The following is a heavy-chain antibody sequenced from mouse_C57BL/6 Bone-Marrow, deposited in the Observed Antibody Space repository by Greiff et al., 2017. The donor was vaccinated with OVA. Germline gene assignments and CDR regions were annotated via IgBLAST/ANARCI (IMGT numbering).Heavy chain of an antibody. Sequence: EVMLVESGGDLVKPGGSLKLSCAASGFTFSSYGMSWVRQTPDKRLEWVATISSGGSYTYYPDSVKGRFTISRDNAKNTLYLQMSSLKSEDTAMYYCARQDYWYFDVWGTGTTVTVSS. CDR2: ISSGGSYT. V-gene: IGHV5-6*02. CDR3: ARQDYWYFDV. J-gene: IGHJ1*03. CDR1: GFTFSSYG.